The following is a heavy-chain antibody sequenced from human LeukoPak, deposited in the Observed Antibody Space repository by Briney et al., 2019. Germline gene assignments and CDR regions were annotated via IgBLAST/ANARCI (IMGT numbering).Heavy chain of an antibody. CDR1: GFTFSSYA. J-gene: IGHJ1*01. D-gene: IGHD3-10*01. CDR3: AKDGLLWFGELSNGGGYFQH. Sequence: PGGSLRLSCAASGFTFSSYAMSWVRQAPGKGLEWVSAISGSGGSTYYADSVKGRFTISRDNSKNTLYLQMNSLRAEDTAVYYCAKDGLLWFGELSNGGGYFQHWGQGTLVTVSS. CDR2: ISGSGGST. V-gene: IGHV3-23*01.